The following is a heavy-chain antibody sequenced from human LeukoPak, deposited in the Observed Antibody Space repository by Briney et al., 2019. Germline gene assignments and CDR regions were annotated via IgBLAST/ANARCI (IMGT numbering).Heavy chain of an antibody. Sequence: LSLTCTVSGGSISSGSYYWSWIRQAPGKGLEWVSYISSSGSTIYYADSVKGRFTISRDNAKNSLYLQMNSLRAEDTAVYYCARQPVQGDPYFDYWGQGTLVTVSS. D-gene: IGHD1-1*01. J-gene: IGHJ4*02. CDR3: ARQPVQGDPYFDY. CDR2: ISSSGSTI. V-gene: IGHV3-11*04. CDR1: GGSISSGSYY.